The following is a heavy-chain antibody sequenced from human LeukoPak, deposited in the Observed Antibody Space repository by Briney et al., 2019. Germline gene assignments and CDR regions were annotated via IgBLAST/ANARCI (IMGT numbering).Heavy chain of an antibody. CDR2: SHGGGDT. CDR3: ARAMRGYSYILEH. J-gene: IGHJ4*02. V-gene: IGHV3-53*01. Sequence: GGSLRLSCAASGFTVSDSYMTWVRQAPGKGLEWVSVSHGGGDTGYADSVKGRFIISRDNSKNTLYLQMNSLKAEDTAIYYCARAMRGYSYILEHWGQGTLVTVSS. CDR1: GFTVSDSY. D-gene: IGHD5-18*01.